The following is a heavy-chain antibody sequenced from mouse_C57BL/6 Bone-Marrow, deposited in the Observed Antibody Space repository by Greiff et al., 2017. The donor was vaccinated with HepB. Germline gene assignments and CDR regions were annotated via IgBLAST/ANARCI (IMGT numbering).Heavy chain of an antibody. V-gene: IGHV1-54*01. CDR3: ARGEGYPAWFAY. J-gene: IGHJ3*01. D-gene: IGHD3-1*01. CDR1: GYAFTNYL. Sequence: QVQLQQSGAELVRPGTSVKVSCKASGYAFTNYLIEWVKQRPGQGLEWIGVINPGSGGTNYNEKFKGKATLTADKSSSTAYMQLSSLTSEDSAVYFCARGEGYPAWFAYWGQGTLVTVSA. CDR2: INPGSGGT.